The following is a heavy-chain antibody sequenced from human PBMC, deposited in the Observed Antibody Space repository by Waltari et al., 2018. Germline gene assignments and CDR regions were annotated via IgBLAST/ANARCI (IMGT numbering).Heavy chain of an antibody. D-gene: IGHD3-10*01. CDR2: ISNDESSL. Sequence: EEQLLESGGGLVQPGDSLRLSCAASGFRFRPPWLTLVSHATRPGLVWVARISNDESSLTYADSVKGRFTISRDNAKNTLYLQMKRLRAEDTAVYYCVRLAQRTYRSPVPGRHYYYGMDVWGQGTTVTVSS. V-gene: IGHV3-74*03. J-gene: IGHJ6*02. CDR3: VRLAQRTYRSPVPGRHYYYGMDV. CDR1: GFRFRPPW.